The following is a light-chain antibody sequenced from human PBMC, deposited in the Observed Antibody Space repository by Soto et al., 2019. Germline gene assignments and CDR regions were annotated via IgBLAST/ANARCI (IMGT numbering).Light chain of an antibody. V-gene: IGKV3-11*01. Sequence: EIVLTQSPATLSLSPGERATLSCRASQSVSSDLAWYQQKPGQAPRLLIYDASNRATGFPARFSGSGSGTDFTLTISSLEPEDFAVYYCQQRTRWPPTFGQGTKVEIK. CDR3: QQRTRWPPT. J-gene: IGKJ1*01. CDR2: DAS. CDR1: QSVSSD.